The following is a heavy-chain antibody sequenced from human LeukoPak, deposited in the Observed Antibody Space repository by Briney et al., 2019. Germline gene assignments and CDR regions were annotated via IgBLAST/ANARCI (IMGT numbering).Heavy chain of an antibody. D-gene: IGHD3-10*01. CDR1: GYTFTGYY. CDR3: ARDSGSSGIAFWYY. Sequence: ASVKVTCKASGYTFTGYYMHWVRQAPGQGLEWMGWISPNSGDTNYAQKVQGRVTMTSDTSISTVYMELSRLTSDDTAVYYCARDSGSSGIAFWYYWGQGTLVTVSS. V-gene: IGHV1-2*02. CDR2: ISPNSGDT. J-gene: IGHJ4*02.